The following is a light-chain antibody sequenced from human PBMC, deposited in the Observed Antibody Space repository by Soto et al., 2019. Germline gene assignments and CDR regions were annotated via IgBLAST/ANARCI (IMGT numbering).Light chain of an antibody. CDR2: KSS. CDR3: QQFNTSPWT. CDR1: QTISNW. J-gene: IGKJ1*01. V-gene: IGKV1-5*03. Sequence: DIQMTQSPSTLSASVGDRVTITCRASQTISNWLAWYQQKPGKAPKLLIYKSSILESGVPSRFSGSGSGTEFTLTISSLQPDDFATYYCQQFNTSPWTFGQGTKV.